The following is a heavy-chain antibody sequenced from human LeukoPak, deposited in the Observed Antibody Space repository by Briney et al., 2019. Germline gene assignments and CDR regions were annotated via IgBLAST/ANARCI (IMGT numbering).Heavy chain of an antibody. D-gene: IGHD3-3*01. CDR1: GYTFTGYY. CDR2: INPNSGGT. Sequence: EASVKVSCKASGYTFTGYYMHWVRQAPGQGLEWMGWINPNSGGTNYAQKFQGRVTMTRDTSISTAYMELSRLRSDDTAVYYCARADVGYYDFWSGYYYYFDYWGQGTLVTVSS. CDR3: ARADVGYYDFWSGYYYYFDY. J-gene: IGHJ4*02. V-gene: IGHV1-2*02.